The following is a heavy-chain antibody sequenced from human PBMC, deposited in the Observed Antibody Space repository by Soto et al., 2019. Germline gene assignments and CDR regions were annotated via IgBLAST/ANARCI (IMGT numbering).Heavy chain of an antibody. CDR3: AREGRLLLWFGELLSWNAFDI. CDR2: INHSGST. D-gene: IGHD3-10*01. J-gene: IGHJ3*02. CDR1: GGSFSGYY. Sequence: SETLSLTCAVYGGSFSGYYWSWIRQPPGKGLEWIGEINHSGSTNYNPSLKSRVTISVDTSKNQFSLKLSSVTAADTAVYYCAREGRLLLWFGELLSWNAFDIWGQGTTVTVSS. V-gene: IGHV4-34*01.